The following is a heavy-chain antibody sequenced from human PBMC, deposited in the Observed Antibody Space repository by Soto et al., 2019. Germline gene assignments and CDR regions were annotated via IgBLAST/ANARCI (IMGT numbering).Heavy chain of an antibody. CDR2: ISYDGSKK. V-gene: IGHV3-30*04. CDR3: ASVDSVSNFDY. J-gene: IGHJ4*02. Sequence: GGSLRLSCAASGFTFSSYAMHWVRQAPGKGLEWVAVISYDGSKKYYADSVKGRFTISRDNSKNTLYLQMNSLRAEDTAVYYCASVDSVSNFDYWGQGTLVTVSS. D-gene: IGHD2-15*01. CDR1: GFTFSSYA.